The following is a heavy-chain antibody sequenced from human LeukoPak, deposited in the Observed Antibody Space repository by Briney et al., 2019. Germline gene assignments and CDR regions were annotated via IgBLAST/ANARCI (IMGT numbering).Heavy chain of an antibody. CDR1: GFTFSSYA. D-gene: IGHD6-13*01. CDR3: ARSLGYISSWTHYYYYYMDV. Sequence: GGSLRLSCAASGFTFSSYAMSWLRQAPGKGLEWVSAISGSGGSTYYADSVKGRFTISRDNSKNTLYLQMNSLRGEDTAVYYCARSLGYISSWTHYYYYYMDVWGKGTTVTVSS. J-gene: IGHJ6*03. CDR2: ISGSGGST. V-gene: IGHV3-23*01.